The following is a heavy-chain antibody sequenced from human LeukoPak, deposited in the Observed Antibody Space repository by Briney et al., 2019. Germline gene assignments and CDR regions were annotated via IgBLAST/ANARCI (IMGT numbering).Heavy chain of an antibody. J-gene: IGHJ6*03. V-gene: IGHV1-2*02. CDR1: GYTFTSYA. CDR3: ARGRILYYHRDYYYMDV. Sequence: ASVKVSCKASGYTFTSYAMNWVRQAPGQGLEWMGWINPNSGGTNYAQKFQGRVAMTRYTSISTAYMELSRLRSDDTAVYYCARGRILYYHRDYYYMDVWGKGTTVTVSS. D-gene: IGHD2-15*01. CDR2: INPNSGGT.